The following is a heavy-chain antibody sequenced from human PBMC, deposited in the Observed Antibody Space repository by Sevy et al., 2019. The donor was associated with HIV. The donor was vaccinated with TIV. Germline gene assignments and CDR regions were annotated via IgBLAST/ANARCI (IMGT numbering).Heavy chain of an antibody. D-gene: IGHD1-1*01. J-gene: IGHJ4*02. CDR2: ISSEGSTT. Sequence: GGSLRLSCAASVFTFSRYVKNWVRQAPGKGLEWVSVISSEGSTTYYADSVKGRFTISRDNSKSTLYLQMNSLRAEDTAVYYCATRSLNSGPYFDPWGQGTLVTVSS. CDR1: VFTFSRYV. CDR3: ATRSLNSGPYFDP. V-gene: IGHV3-23*01.